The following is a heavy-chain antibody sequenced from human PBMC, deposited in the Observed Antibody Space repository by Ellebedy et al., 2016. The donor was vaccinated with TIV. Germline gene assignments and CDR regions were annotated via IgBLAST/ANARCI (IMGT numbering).Heavy chain of an antibody. D-gene: IGHD3-10*01. J-gene: IGHJ6*02. CDR3: ARLWFGDLFSPEGDV. CDR2: IYYTGDT. V-gene: IGHV4-31*03. CDR1: GGSISSGNYY. Sequence: SETLSLXXTVSGGSISSGNYYWSWIRQHPGKGLEWIGYIYYTGDTYYNPSLKSRVFISVDTSKNQFSLRLSSVTAADTALYYCARLWFGDLFSPEGDVWGQGTTVTVSS.